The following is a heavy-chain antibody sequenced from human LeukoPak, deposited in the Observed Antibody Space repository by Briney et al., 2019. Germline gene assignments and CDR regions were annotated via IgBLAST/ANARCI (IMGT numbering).Heavy chain of an antibody. Sequence: PGGSLRLSCAASGFSFSTYSMNWVGQAPGKGLEWVSSITSSPTYIYYADSVKGRFTISIDNAKNSVYLQMNSLRVEDTAVYYCAREMTSDSDSCGFGWGQGILVTVSS. CDR3: AREMTSDSDSCGFG. J-gene: IGHJ4*02. CDR1: GFSFSTYS. D-gene: IGHD3-22*01. CDR2: ITSSPTYI. V-gene: IGHV3-21*01.